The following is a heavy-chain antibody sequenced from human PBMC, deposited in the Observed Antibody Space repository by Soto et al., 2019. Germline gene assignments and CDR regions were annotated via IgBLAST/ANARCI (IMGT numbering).Heavy chain of an antibody. CDR2: IYPGDSDT. V-gene: IGHV5-51*01. CDR1: GYSFTSYC. J-gene: IGHJ6*03. CDR3: ARHPRYYYYYMDV. Sequence: EVQLVQSGAEVKKPGESLKISCKGSGYSFTSYCIGWVRQMTGKGLEWMGIIYPGDSDTRYSPSFQGQVTISADKSISTAYLQWSSLKASDTAMYYCARHPRYYYYYMDVWGKGTTVTVSS.